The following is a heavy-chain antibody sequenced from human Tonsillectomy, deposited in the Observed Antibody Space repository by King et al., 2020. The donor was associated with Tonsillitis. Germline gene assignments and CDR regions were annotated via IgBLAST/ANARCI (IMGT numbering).Heavy chain of an antibody. D-gene: IGHD3-9*01. CDR2: IYSSGST. Sequence: VQLQESGPGLVKPSETLSLTCTVSGGSITYYYWTWIRQPAGKGLEWIGRIYSSGSTNYNPSLKSRVTMSLDTSKNQFSLKLTSVTAADTAMYYCASESIALTGGIDDWGQGTLAT. V-gene: IGHV4-4*07. J-gene: IGHJ4*02. CDR3: ASESIALTGGIDD. CDR1: GGSITYYY.